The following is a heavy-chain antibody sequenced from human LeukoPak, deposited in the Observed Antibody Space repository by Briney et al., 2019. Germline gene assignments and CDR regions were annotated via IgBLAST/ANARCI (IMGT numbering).Heavy chain of an antibody. Sequence: PGGSLRLSCAASGFTFSTYVMSWVRQAPGKGLEWVANVNKDGSAKYYVDSVKGRFTISRDNAKNSLYLQMDSLRAEDTAVYYCARENFEFWGQGTLVTVSS. J-gene: IGHJ4*02. CDR1: GFTFSTYV. V-gene: IGHV3-7*04. CDR2: VNKDGSAK. CDR3: ARENFEF.